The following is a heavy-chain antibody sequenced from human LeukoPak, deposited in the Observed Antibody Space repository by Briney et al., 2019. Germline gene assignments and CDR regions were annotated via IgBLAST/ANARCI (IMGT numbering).Heavy chain of an antibody. J-gene: IGHJ4*02. V-gene: IGHV3-7*01. CDR1: GFTFSSSW. Sequence: PGGSLRLSCAVSGFTFSSSWMSWVRQAPGKGLEWVANIKEDGSEKYYVDSVKGRFTISRDNAKNSLYLQLNSLRVEDTAVYYCARHSSGYYWGQGTLVTVYS. CDR2: IKEDGSEK. D-gene: IGHD3-22*01. CDR3: ARHSSGYY.